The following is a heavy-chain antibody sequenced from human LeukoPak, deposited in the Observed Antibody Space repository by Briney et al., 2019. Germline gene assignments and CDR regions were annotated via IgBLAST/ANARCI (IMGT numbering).Heavy chain of an antibody. J-gene: IGHJ6*04. Sequence: SETLSLTCGVYGGSFSSHYWTWIRQPPGKGLEWIGEINPRGSTNYNPSLESRVTVSADTSRNQLSLSLTSVTAADSAVYFCARGLRQGSSWSWGPKEKSYQYMDVWGTGTTVIVSS. CDR2: INPRGST. CDR1: GGSFSSHY. V-gene: IGHV4-34*01. D-gene: IGHD6-19*01. CDR3: ARGLRQGSSWSWGPKEKSYQYMDV.